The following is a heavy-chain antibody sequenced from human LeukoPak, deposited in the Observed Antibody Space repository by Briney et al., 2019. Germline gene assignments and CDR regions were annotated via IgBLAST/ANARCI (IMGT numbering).Heavy chain of an antibody. V-gene: IGHV1-2*02. CDR2: INPNSGGT. Sequence: ASVKVSCKASGYTFTDYYMHWVRQAPGQGLEWMGWINPNSGGTNYAQKFQGRVTMTRDTSISTAYMELSRLRSDDTAVYYCARDLLKGTAAAPFYWGQGTLVTVSS. J-gene: IGHJ4*02. CDR1: GYTFTDYY. D-gene: IGHD6-13*01. CDR3: ARDLLKGTAAAPFY.